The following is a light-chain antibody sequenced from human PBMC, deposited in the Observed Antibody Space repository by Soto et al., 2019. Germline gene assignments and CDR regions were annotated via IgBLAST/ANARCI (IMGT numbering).Light chain of an antibody. CDR3: KQYGRSPPFA. CDR1: QSVSSNY. CDR2: GAS. Sequence: EIVLTQSPGTLSLSPGERATLSCRASQSVSSNYIAWYQQNPGQAPRLLIYGASTRATGIPDRFSGSGSGTDFTLTISRLEPEDFAVYFCKQYGRSPPFAFGQGTKVESK. J-gene: IGKJ2*01. V-gene: IGKV3-20*01.